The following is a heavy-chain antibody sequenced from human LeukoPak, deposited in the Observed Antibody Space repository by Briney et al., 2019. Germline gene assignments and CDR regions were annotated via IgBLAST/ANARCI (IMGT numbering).Heavy chain of an antibody. J-gene: IGHJ4*02. Sequence: GESLKISCKGSGYSFTSYWIGWVRQMPGKGLEWMGIIYPGDSDTRYSPSFQGQVTISADKSISTAYLQWSSLKASDTAMYYCARPRYGYGNMEFPDYWGQGTLVTVSS. CDR1: GYSFTSYW. D-gene: IGHD5-18*01. CDR3: ARPRYGYGNMEFPDY. CDR2: IYPGDSDT. V-gene: IGHV5-51*01.